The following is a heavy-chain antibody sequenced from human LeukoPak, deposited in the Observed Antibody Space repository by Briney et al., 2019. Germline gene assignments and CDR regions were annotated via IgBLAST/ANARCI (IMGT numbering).Heavy chain of an antibody. V-gene: IGHV3-23*01. J-gene: IGHJ4*02. CDR1: GFTFSSYA. CDR2: ISGSGGST. D-gene: IGHD3-10*01. CDR3: AKDPGYYGSDVGY. Sequence: PGGSLRLSCAVSGFTFSSYAMRWVRQAPGKGLERVSAISGSGGSTYYTDSVKGRFTISRDNSKNTLYLQINSLRAEDTAVYYCAKDPGYYGSDVGYWGQGTLVTVSS.